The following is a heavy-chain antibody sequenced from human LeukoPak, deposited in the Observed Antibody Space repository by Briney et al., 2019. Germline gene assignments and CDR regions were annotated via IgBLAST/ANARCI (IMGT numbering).Heavy chain of an antibody. Sequence: SETLSLTCSVSGGSITSYYWSWIRQPPGKGLEWIGYIYYSGSTNYNPSLKSRVTIAVDTSKNQFSLKLSSVTAADTAVYYCAGDYYGSGSYVYWGQGTLVTVSS. D-gene: IGHD3-10*01. CDR3: AGDYYGSGSYVY. V-gene: IGHV4-59*01. J-gene: IGHJ4*02. CDR2: IYYSGST. CDR1: GGSITSYY.